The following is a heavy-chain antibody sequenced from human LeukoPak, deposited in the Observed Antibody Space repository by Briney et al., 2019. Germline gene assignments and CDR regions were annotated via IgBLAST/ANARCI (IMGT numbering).Heavy chain of an antibody. Sequence: SETLSLTCAXYGGSFSGYYWSWIRQPPGKGLEWIGEINHSGSTNYNPSLKSRVTISVDTSKNQFSLKLSSVTAADTAVYYCARGFSGWYYYWGQGTLVTLSS. V-gene: IGHV4-34*01. CDR3: ARGFSGWYYY. D-gene: IGHD6-19*01. J-gene: IGHJ4*02. CDR1: GGSFSGYY. CDR2: INHSGST.